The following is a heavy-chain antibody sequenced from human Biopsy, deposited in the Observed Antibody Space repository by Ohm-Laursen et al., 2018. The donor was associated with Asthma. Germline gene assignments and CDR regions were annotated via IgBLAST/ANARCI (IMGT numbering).Heavy chain of an antibody. CDR3: ARDESFSRASVSWFDP. V-gene: IGHV3-23*01. CDR1: GFNFGNYA. CDR2: ISGSSIII. D-gene: IGHD2/OR15-2a*01. Sequence: SLRLSCAASGFNFGNYAMAWVRQAPGKGLEWVSTISGSSIIIHYGGSVKGRFTISRDNSKNTMYLVMNSLRPEDTAEYYCARDESFSRASVSWFDPWGQGPLVTVSS. J-gene: IGHJ5*02.